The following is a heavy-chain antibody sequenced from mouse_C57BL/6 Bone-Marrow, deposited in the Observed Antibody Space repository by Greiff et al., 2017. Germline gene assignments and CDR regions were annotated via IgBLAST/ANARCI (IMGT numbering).Heavy chain of an antibody. CDR2: IYPRDGST. V-gene: IGHV1-78*01. Sequence: SDAELVKPGASVKISCKVSGYTFTDHTIHWMKQRPEQGLEWIGYIYPRDGSTKYNEKFKGKATLTADKSSSTAYMQLNSLTSEDSAVYFCARREVYGGSYPYYAMDYWGQGTSVTVSS. CDR1: GYTFTDHT. J-gene: IGHJ4*01. CDR3: ARREVYGGSYPYYAMDY. D-gene: IGHD1-1*01.